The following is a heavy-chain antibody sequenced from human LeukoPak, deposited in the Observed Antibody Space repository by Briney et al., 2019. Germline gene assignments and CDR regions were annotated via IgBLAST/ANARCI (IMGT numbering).Heavy chain of an antibody. Sequence: PSETLSLTCTVSGGSISSYYWSWIRQPPGKGLEWIGYIYCSGSTNYNPSLKSRVTISVDTSKNQFSLKLSSVTAADTAVYYCARVSLTGGYYYYGMDVWGQGTTVTVSS. D-gene: IGHD7-27*01. CDR2: IYCSGST. CDR1: GGSISSYY. V-gene: IGHV4-59*08. J-gene: IGHJ6*02. CDR3: ARVSLTGGYYYYGMDV.